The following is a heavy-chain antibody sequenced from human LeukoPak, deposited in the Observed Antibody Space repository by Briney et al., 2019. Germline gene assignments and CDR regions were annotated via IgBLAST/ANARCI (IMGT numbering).Heavy chain of an antibody. J-gene: IGHJ3*02. CDR3: ARDDYGGKLDI. CDR1: GFIFSNYD. CDR2: ICYDGSNK. Sequence: GRPLRLSCAAWGFIFSNYDMHGLRQARGKGLEWVTVICYDGSNKYCADSVKGRFTISRDNSKNTLYLQMNSVRAEDTDVYYCARDDYGGKLDIWGQGTVVTVSS. V-gene: IGHV3-33*01. D-gene: IGHD4-23*01.